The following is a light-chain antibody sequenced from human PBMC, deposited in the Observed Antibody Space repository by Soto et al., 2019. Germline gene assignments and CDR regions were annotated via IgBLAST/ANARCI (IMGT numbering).Light chain of an antibody. J-gene: IGKJ5*01. Sequence: DIQLTQSPSFLSASVGDRVTITCRASQGVANYFAWYQQKPGKVPNLLIYHASSLVTGVQSRFSGSGSGTDFTLTITSLQPEDFATYYCQQANSFPPTFGQGTRLEIK. CDR1: QGVANY. CDR3: QQANSFPPT. CDR2: HAS. V-gene: IGKV1-9*01.